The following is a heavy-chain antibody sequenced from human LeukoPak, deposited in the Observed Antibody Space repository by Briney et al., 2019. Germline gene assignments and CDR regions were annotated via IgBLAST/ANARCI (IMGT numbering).Heavy chain of an antibody. D-gene: IGHD3-9*01. J-gene: IGHJ4*02. V-gene: IGHV3-48*03. CDR3: VGLRYFDWLL. Sequence: GGSLRLSCAASGFTFSSYEMNWVRQAPGKGLEWVSYISSSGSTIYYADSVKGRFTISRDNAKNSLYLQMNSLRAEDTAVYYCVGLRYFDWLLWGQGTLVTVSS. CDR2: ISSSGSTI. CDR1: GFTFSSYE.